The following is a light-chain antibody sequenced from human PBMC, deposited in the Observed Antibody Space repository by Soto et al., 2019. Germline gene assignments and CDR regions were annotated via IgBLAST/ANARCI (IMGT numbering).Light chain of an antibody. CDR2: GAS. Sequence: EIVLTQSPGTLSLSPGERATLSCRASQAVTSNYLAWYQQRPGQAPRLLIYGASNRATGIPDRFSGGGSGTDFSLTISRLEPEDFAMYYCQQYGSSSPTTFGQGTRLEIE. V-gene: IGKV3-20*01. CDR3: QQYGSSSPTT. CDR1: QAVTSNY. J-gene: IGKJ5*01.